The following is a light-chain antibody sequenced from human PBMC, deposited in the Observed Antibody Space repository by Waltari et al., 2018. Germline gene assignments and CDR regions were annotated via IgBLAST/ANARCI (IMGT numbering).Light chain of an antibody. V-gene: IGLV4-69*01. CDR2: LNSDGSH. J-gene: IGLJ1*01. CDR3: QTWGTGFQV. CDR1: SGHSSYA. Sequence: QLVLTQSPSASASPGAPVKLTCTRSSGHSSYAIQWHQQQPEKGPRYLMKLNSDGSHKKGDGIPDRFSGSSSGTERFLTISSLQSEDEGDYYCQTWGTGFQVFGTGTKVTVL.